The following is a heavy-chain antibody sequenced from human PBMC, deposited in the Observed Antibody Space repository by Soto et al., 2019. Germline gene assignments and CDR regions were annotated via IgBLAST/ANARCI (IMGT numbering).Heavy chain of an antibody. Sequence: GASLRLSCAASGFTFSRYWMHWVRQAPGEGLVWGAYIYGDGSGTNYADSVKGRFTISRDNAKSTLYLQMNSLRAEDTAVYYCATLNSFGSDYWGQGTQVTVSS. V-gene: IGHV3-74*01. CDR2: IYGDGSGT. CDR1: GFTFSRYW. D-gene: IGHD5-18*01. J-gene: IGHJ4*02. CDR3: ATLNSFGSDY.